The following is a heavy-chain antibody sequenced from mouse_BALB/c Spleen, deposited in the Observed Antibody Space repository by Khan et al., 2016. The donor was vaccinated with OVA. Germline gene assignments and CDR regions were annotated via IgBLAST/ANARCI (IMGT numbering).Heavy chain of an antibody. J-gene: IGHJ3*01. V-gene: IGHV1S81*02. D-gene: IGHD2-1*01. CDR1: GYSFTSYY. CDR3: TRSGYGTFAY. Sequence: QVHVKQSGAELVKPGASVRLSCKASGYSFTSYYLYWVKQRPGHGLEWIGDINPSNGGTHFNEKFKNKVTLTVDKSSSTAYMQLSSLTSEDSAVYYCTRSGYGTFAYWGQGTLVTVSA. CDR2: INPSNGGT.